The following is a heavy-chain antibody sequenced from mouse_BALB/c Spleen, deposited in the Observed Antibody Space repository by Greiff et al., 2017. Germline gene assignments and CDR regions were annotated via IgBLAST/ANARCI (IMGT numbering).Heavy chain of an antibody. Sequence: EVKLQESGGGLVQPKGSLKLSCAASGFTFNTYAMNWVRQAPGKGLEWVARIRSKSNNYATYYADSVKDRFTISRDDSQSMLYLQMNNLKTEDTAMYYCVSLAWFAYWGQGTLVTVSA. V-gene: IGHV10-1*02. J-gene: IGHJ3*01. CDR1: GFTFNTYA. CDR2: IRSKSNNYAT. CDR3: VSLAWFAY.